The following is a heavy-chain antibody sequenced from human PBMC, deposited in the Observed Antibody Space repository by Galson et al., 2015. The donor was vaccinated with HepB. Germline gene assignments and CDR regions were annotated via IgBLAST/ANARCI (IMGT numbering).Heavy chain of an antibody. CDR1: GYSFTSYW. Sequence: QSGAEVKKPGESLRISCKSSGYSFTSYWISWVRQMPGKGLEWMGRIDPSDSYTNYSPSFQGHVTISAVKSISTAYLQWSSLKASDTAMYYCARHSTGDCSSTSCYKKIWDYWGQGTLVTVSS. V-gene: IGHV5-10-1*01. CDR2: IDPSDSYT. CDR3: ARHSTGDCSSTSCYKKIWDY. J-gene: IGHJ4*02. D-gene: IGHD2-2*02.